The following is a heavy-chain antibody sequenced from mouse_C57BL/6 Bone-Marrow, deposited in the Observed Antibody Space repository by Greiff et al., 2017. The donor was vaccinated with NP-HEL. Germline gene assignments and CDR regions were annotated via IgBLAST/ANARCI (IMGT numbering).Heavy chain of an antibody. CDR1: GFTFSDYG. Sequence: DVKLVESGGGLVKPGGSLKLSCAASGFTFSDYGMHWVRQAPEKGLEWVAYISSGSSTIYYADTVKGRFTISRDNAKNTLFLQMTSLRSEDTAMYYCARLTTVVASYYYAMDYWGQGTSVTVSS. J-gene: IGHJ4*01. CDR2: ISSGSSTI. D-gene: IGHD1-1*01. V-gene: IGHV5-17*01. CDR3: ARLTTVVASYYYAMDY.